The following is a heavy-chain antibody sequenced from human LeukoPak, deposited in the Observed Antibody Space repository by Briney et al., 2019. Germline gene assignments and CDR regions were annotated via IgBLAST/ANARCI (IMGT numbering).Heavy chain of an antibody. J-gene: IGHJ6*03. CDR3: AVGSYHYYYYYMDV. Sequence: SVTVSCKASGGTFSSYASSWVRQAPGQGLEWMGGIIPIFGTANYAQKFQGRVTITTDESTRTAYMELSSLRSEDTAVYYCAVGSYHYYYYYMDVWGKGTTVTVSS. CDR1: GGTFSSYA. V-gene: IGHV1-69*05. CDR2: IIPIFGTA. D-gene: IGHD5-18*01.